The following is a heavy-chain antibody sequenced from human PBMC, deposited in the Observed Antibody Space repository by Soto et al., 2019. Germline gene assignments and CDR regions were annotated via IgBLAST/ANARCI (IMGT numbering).Heavy chain of an antibody. CDR1: GFTFSSYS. D-gene: IGHD3-22*01. Sequence: EVQLVESGGGLVKPGGSLRLSCAASGFTFSSYSMNWVGQAPGKGLEWVSSISSSSSYIYYADSVKGRFTISRDNAKNSLYLRMSSLRAEDTAVYYCASHPRDSSGYWYYFDYWGQGTLVTVSS. J-gene: IGHJ4*02. CDR2: ISSSSSYI. V-gene: IGHV3-21*01. CDR3: ASHPRDSSGYWYYFDY.